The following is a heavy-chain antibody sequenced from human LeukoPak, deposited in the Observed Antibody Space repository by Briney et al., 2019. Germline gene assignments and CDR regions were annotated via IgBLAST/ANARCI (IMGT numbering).Heavy chain of an antibody. CDR2: ISGSGGST. V-gene: IGHV3-23*01. CDR3: AKGGDILTGYYNYYYYYYMDV. D-gene: IGHD3-9*01. Sequence: PGGSLGLSCAASGFTFSSYAMSWVRQAPGKGLEWVSAISGSGGSTYYADSVKGRFTISRDNSKNTLYLQMNSLRAEDTAVYYCAKGGDILTGYYNYYYYYYMDVWGKGTTVTVSS. CDR1: GFTFSSYA. J-gene: IGHJ6*03.